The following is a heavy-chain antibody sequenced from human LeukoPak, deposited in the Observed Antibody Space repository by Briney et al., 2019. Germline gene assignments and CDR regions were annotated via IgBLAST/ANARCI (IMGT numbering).Heavy chain of an antibody. CDR2: INWNGGST. Sequence: PGGSLRLPCAASGFTFDDYGMSWVRQAPGKGLEWVSGINWNGGSTGYADSVKGRFTISRDNAKSSLYLQMNSLRAEDTALYYCARDDAAVLYSSSWFLDYWGQGTLVTVSS. D-gene: IGHD6-13*01. CDR1: GFTFDDYG. J-gene: IGHJ4*02. CDR3: ARDDAAVLYSSSWFLDY. V-gene: IGHV3-20*04.